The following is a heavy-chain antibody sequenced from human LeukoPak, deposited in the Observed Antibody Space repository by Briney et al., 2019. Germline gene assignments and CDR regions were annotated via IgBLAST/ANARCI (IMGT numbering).Heavy chain of an antibody. CDR2: IKQDGSEK. CDR1: GFTFSSYW. Sequence: GGSLRLSCAAPGFTFSSYWMSWVRQAPGKGLEWVANIKQDGSEKYYVDSVKGRFTISRDNAKNSLYLQMNSLRAEDTAVYYCAREDYIDAFDIWGQGTMVTVSS. CDR3: AREDYIDAFDI. D-gene: IGHD4-11*01. J-gene: IGHJ3*02. V-gene: IGHV3-7*04.